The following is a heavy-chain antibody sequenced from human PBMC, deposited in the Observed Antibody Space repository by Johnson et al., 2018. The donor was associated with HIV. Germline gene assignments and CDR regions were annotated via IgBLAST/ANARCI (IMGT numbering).Heavy chain of an antibody. CDR2: ISGNGGTT. Sequence: VQLVESGGGWIQPGGSLRLSCAASRFTFSGYAMSWVRQAPGKGLEWVSAISGNGGTTYYTDSVKGRFTISRDNPKNTLYLQMNSLRAEDTAVYYCARGDPPNVFNIWGRWTVVTVSS. CDR3: ARGDPPNVFNI. J-gene: IGHJ3*02. V-gene: IGHV3-23*04. CDR1: RFTFSGYA.